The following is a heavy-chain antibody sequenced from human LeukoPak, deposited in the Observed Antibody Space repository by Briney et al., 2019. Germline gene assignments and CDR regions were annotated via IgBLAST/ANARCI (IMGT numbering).Heavy chain of an antibody. D-gene: IGHD6-13*01. CDR3: AKAASSSWPSYYYGMDV. Sequence: PGGSLRLSCAASGFTFSSYWMNWARQAPGKGLEWVANIKQDGSEKYYVDSMKGRFTISKDNSKNTVYLQMSSLRVDDTAVYYCAKAASSSWPSYYYGMDVWGQGTTVTVSS. J-gene: IGHJ6*02. CDR1: GFTFSSYW. V-gene: IGHV3-7*03. CDR2: IKQDGSEK.